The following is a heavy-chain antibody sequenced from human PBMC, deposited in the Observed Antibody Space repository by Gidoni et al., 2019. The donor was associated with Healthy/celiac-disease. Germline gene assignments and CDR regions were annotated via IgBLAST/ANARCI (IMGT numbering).Heavy chain of an antibody. Sequence: EVQLVESGGGLVQPGGSLRLSCAASGFTFSSYWMHWVRQAPGKGLVWVSRINSDGSSASYADSVKGRFTNSRDNAKNTLYLQMNSLRAEDTAVYYCARGPPYGDYALGHWGQGTLVTVSS. CDR1: GFTFSSYW. J-gene: IGHJ4*02. D-gene: IGHD4-17*01. V-gene: IGHV3-74*01. CDR2: INSDGSSA. CDR3: ARGPPYGDYALGH.